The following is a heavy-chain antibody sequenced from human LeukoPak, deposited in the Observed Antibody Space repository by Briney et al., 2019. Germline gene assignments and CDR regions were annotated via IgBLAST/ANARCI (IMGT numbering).Heavy chain of an antibody. J-gene: IGHJ5*02. V-gene: IGHV1-18*01. D-gene: IGHD1-1*01. CDR3: ARVRRTTGTTTSGTAGWFDP. CDR2: ISAYNGNT. CDR1: GCTFTSYG. Sequence: ASVKVSCKASGCTFTSYGISWVRQAPGQGLEWMGWISAYNGNTNYAQKLQGRVTMTTDTSTSTAYMELRSLRSDDTAVYYCARVRRTTGTTTSGTAGWFDPWGQGTLVTVSS.